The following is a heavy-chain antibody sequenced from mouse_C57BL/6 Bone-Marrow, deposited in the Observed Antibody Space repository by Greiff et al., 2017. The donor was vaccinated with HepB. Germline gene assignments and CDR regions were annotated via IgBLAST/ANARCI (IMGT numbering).Heavy chain of an antibody. J-gene: IGHJ3*01. Sequence: VQLQQSGAELARPGASVKLSCKASGYTFTSYGISWVKQRTGQGLEWIGEIYPRSGNTYYNEKFKGKATLTADKSSSTAYMELRSLTSEDSAVYFCAAAQATLAYWGQGTLVTVSA. V-gene: IGHV1-81*01. CDR3: AAAQATLAY. CDR1: GYTFTSYG. CDR2: IYPRSGNT. D-gene: IGHD3-2*02.